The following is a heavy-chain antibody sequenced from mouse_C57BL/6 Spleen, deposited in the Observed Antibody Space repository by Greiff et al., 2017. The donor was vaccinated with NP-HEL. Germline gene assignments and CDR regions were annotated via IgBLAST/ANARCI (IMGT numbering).Heavy chain of an antibody. CDR3: ARPSSGYDYAMDY. CDR1: GYTFTSYW. CDR2: IYPGSGST. D-gene: IGHD3-2*02. Sequence: QVQLQQSGAELVKPGASVKMSCKASGYTFTSYWITWVKQRPGQGLEWIGDIYPGSGSTNYNEKFKSKATLTVDTSSSTAFMQLSSLTSEDSAVYYCARPSSGYDYAMDYWGQGTSVTVSS. J-gene: IGHJ4*01. V-gene: IGHV1-55*01.